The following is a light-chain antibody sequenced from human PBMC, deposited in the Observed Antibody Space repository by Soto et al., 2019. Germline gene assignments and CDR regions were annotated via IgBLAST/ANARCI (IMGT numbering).Light chain of an antibody. CDR1: QDIAIY. Sequence: IQFTQSPSALSASVRYRVTITFRASQDIAIYLAWYQQKPGEAPKLLIYAASTLYGGVPSRFSGSGSGTDFALTITSLQAEDFATYSCQQLRMYPSTFGGGTKVDIK. CDR2: AAS. J-gene: IGKJ4*01. V-gene: IGKV1-9*01. CDR3: QQLRMYPST.